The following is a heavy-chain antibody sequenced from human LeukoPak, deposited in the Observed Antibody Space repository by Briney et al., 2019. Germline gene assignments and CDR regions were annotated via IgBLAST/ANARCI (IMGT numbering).Heavy chain of an antibody. V-gene: IGHV3-23*01. Sequence: GGSLRLSCAASGFSFSSYAMNWVRHAPGQGMEWVSIIFGNGDTTYYADSVKGRVAVSRDNSKDTLYLQMNDLRRDDTAIYYCAKRNTMVRGGPCFDYWGQGLLVTVSS. CDR3: AKRNTMVRGGPCFDY. J-gene: IGHJ4*02. CDR2: IFGNGDTT. D-gene: IGHD3-10*01. CDR1: GFSFSSYA.